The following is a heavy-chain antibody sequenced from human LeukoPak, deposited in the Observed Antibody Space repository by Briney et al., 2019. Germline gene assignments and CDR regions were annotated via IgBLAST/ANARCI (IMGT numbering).Heavy chain of an antibody. CDR1: GGSFSGYH. CDR3: ARGPPYYYDSSGYYGY. D-gene: IGHD3-22*01. J-gene: IGHJ4*02. Sequence: PSETLSLTCAVYGGSFSGYHWSWIRQPPGKGLEWIGEINHSGSTNYNPSLKSRVTISVDTSKNQFSLKLSSVTAADTAVYYCARGPPYYYDSSGYYGYWGQGTLVTVSS. V-gene: IGHV4-34*01. CDR2: INHSGST.